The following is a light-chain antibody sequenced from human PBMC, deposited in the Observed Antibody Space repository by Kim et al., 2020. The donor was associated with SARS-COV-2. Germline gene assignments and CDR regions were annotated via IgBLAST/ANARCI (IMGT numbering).Light chain of an antibody. CDR2: GAS. CDR3: QQYGYSLT. Sequence: EIVLTQSPGTLSLSPEERATLSCRASQSVSSSYLAWYQQKPGQAPRLLIYGASSRANGIPDRFRASGSGTDFTLTISRLEPEDFAVYYCQQYGYSLTFGGGTKVDIK. V-gene: IGKV3-20*01. CDR1: QSVSSSY. J-gene: IGKJ4*01.